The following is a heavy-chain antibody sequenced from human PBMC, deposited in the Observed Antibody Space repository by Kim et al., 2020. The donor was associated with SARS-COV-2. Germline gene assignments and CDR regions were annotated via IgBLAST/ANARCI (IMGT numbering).Heavy chain of an antibody. Sequence: GGSLRLSCAASGFTFSGSAMHWVRQASGKGLEWVGRIRSKANSYATAYAASVKGRFTISRDDSKNTAYLQMNSLKTEDTAVYYCTTLRFLESYTPFLDPWGQGTLVTVSS. CDR1: GFTFSGSA. V-gene: IGHV3-73*01. J-gene: IGHJ5*02. CDR2: IRSKANSYAT. D-gene: IGHD3-3*01. CDR3: TTLRFLESYTPFLDP.